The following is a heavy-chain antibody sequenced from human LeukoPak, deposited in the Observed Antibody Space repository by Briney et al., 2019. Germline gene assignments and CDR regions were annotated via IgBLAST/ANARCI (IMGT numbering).Heavy chain of an antibody. D-gene: IGHD1-14*01. V-gene: IGHV4-4*07. CDR3: ARVRKPGGRISPRNSANWFDP. Sequence: PSETLSLTCTVSGGSISSYYWSWIRQPAGKGLEWIGRIYTSGSTNYNPSLKSRVTMSVDTSKNQFSLKLSSVTAADTAVYYCARVRKPGGRISPRNSANWFDPWGQGTLVTVSS. CDR1: GGSISSYY. CDR2: IYTSGST. J-gene: IGHJ5*02.